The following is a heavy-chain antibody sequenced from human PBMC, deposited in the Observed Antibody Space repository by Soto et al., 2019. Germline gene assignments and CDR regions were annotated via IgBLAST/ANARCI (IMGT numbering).Heavy chain of an antibody. CDR1: GYTFTGYA. D-gene: IGHD6-19*01. V-gene: IGHV1-3*01. CDR2: INAGNGNT. CDR3: ARAVAVAADFDY. J-gene: IGHJ4*02. Sequence: ASVKVSCKASGYTFTGYAMHWVRQAPGQRLEWMGWINAGNGNTKYSQKFQGRVTITRDTSASTAYMELSSLRSEDTAVYYCARAVAVAADFDYWGQGTLITVSS.